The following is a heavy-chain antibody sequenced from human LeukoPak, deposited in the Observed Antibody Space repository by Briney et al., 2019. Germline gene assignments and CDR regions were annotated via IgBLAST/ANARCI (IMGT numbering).Heavy chain of an antibody. V-gene: IGHV4-39*01. CDR2: IYYSGST. Sequence: PSETLSLTCAVAGGSISSTTYYWGWIRQLPGKGLEWIGSIYYSGSTYYNPSLKSRVTISVDTSKNQFSLKLTSVTAADTAVFYCARQPRSPYTGYDSWGQGTLVTVSS. CDR3: ARQPRSPYTGYDS. J-gene: IGHJ5*01. D-gene: IGHD5-12*01. CDR1: GGSISSTTYY.